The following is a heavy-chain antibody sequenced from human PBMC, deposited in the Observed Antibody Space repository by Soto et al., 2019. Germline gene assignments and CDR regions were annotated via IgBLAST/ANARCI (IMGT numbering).Heavy chain of an antibody. Sequence: SETLSLTCTVSGGSVSSGSYYWSWIRQPPGKGLEWIGYIYYSGSTNYNPSLKSRVTISVDTSKNQFSLKLSSVTAADTAVYYCARDSSGSFGYWGQGTLVTVSS. CDR3: ARDSSGSFGY. V-gene: IGHV4-61*01. D-gene: IGHD3-22*01. CDR1: GGSVSSGSYY. J-gene: IGHJ4*02. CDR2: IYYSGST.